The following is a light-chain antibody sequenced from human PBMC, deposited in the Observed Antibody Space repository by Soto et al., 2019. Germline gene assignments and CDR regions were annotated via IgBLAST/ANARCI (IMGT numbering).Light chain of an antibody. Sequence: QSVLTHPPSASRTPGDRFTISFSGSISNIGSNYVYWYKQLPGTAPKLLIYSNNHRPSGVPDRFSGSKSGTSASLAISGLRSEDEADYYCAAWDDSLSGRNVFGTGTKVTVL. V-gene: IGLV1-47*02. J-gene: IGLJ1*01. CDR2: SNN. CDR1: ISNIGSNY. CDR3: AAWDDSLSGRNV.